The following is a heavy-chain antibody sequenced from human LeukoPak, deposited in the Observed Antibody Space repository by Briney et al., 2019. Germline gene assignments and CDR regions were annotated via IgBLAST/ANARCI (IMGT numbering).Heavy chain of an antibody. CDR2: IIPIPGTT. CDR1: GGTFSSNA. D-gene: IGHD2-2*01. V-gene: IGHV1-69*05. J-gene: IGHJ4*02. Sequence: SVKVSCKASGGTFSSNAINWVRQAPGQGFEWTGGIIPIPGTTNFAQKFQGRVTITTDESRSTTYMELSSLTSEDTAVYYCARDRCSSSICYLFDYWGQGTLVTVSS. CDR3: ARDRCSSSICYLFDY.